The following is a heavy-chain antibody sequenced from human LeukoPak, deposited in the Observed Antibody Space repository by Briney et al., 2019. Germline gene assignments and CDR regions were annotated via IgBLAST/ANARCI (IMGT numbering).Heavy chain of an antibody. Sequence: GASVKVSCKASGYTFTTYYMHWVRQAPGQGLEWMGIINPSGGSTTYAQKFQGRVTMTRDMSTSTVYMELSSLRSDDTAVYYCARRVGSCFRGANWFDPWGQGTLVTVSS. J-gene: IGHJ5*02. V-gene: IGHV1-46*01. CDR3: ARRVGSCFRGANWFDP. D-gene: IGHD2-15*01. CDR2: INPSGGST. CDR1: GYTFTTYY.